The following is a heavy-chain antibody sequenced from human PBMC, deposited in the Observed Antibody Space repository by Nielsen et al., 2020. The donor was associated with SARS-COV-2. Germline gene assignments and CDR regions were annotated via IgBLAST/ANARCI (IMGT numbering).Heavy chain of an antibody. CDR2: ISSSSSYI. J-gene: IGHJ4*02. D-gene: IGHD5-18*01. CDR1: GFTFSSYS. Sequence: GESRKISCAASGFTFSSYSMNWVRQAPGKGLEWVSSISSSSSYIYYADSVKGRFTISRDNAKNSLYLQMNSLRAEDTALYYCAKDLKRQLWLPFDYWGQGTLVTVSS. CDR3: AKDLKRQLWLPFDY. V-gene: IGHV3-21*04.